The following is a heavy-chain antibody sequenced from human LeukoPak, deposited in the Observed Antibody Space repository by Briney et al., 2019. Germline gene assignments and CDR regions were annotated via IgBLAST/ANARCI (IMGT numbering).Heavy chain of an antibody. Sequence: GGSLTLSCAASGFTFSSYGMHWVRQAPGKGREGVAVIWYGGSNKYYADSVKGRFTISRDNSKNTLYLQMNSLRAEDTAVYYRAKGPRALYYYYMDVWGKGTTVTVSS. CDR2: IWYGGSNK. CDR1: GFTFSSYG. V-gene: IGHV3-30*02. CDR3: AKGPRALYYYYMDV. J-gene: IGHJ6*03.